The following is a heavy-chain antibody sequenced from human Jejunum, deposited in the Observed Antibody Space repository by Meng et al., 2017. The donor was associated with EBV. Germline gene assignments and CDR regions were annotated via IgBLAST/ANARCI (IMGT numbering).Heavy chain of an antibody. J-gene: IGHJ4*02. CDR2: IYYSGNT. V-gene: IGHV4-61*01. Sequence: QVPLQESGPGLVKPSETLSLTFTVSCGSVSTASYYWSWIRQSPGKGLEWIGYIYYSGNTNYNPSLKSRATITVDTSKNQFSLKLSSVTAADTAVYYCARVVDYYERSGYPDFWGQGTLVTVTS. CDR1: CGSVSTASYY. D-gene: IGHD3-22*01. CDR3: ARVVDYYERSGYPDF.